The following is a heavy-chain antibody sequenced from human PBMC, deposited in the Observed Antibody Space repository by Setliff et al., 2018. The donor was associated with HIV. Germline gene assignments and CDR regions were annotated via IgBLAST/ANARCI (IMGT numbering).Heavy chain of an antibody. J-gene: IGHJ3*01. CDR1: GFTFSNAW. CDR3: VKSQSQWLRFDVFDL. D-gene: IGHD5-12*01. Sequence: GGSLRLSCAGSGFTFSNAWMSWVRQPPGKGLEWVANIKQDGNEEDYLDSVKGRFTISRDTAKNSLYLQMNTLRAEDSAVYYCVKSQSQWLRFDVFDLWGQGTLVTVSS. CDR2: IKQDGNEE. V-gene: IGHV3-7*05.